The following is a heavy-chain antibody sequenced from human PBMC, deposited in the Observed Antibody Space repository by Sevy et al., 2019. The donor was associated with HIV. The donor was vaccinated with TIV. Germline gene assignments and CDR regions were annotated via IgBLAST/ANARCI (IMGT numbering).Heavy chain of an antibody. CDR2: ISNSSSYI. CDR1: GFTFSSYS. Sequence: GGSLRLSCAASGFTFSSYSMNWVRQAPGKGLEWVSSISNSSSYISYSDSVKGRFTISRDNAKNSLYLQMNSLRAEDTAVYYCARHLSPVNFWSGSLGYYYGLDVWGQGTTVTVSS. CDR3: ARHLSPVNFWSGSLGYYYGLDV. V-gene: IGHV3-21*01. D-gene: IGHD3-3*01. J-gene: IGHJ6*02.